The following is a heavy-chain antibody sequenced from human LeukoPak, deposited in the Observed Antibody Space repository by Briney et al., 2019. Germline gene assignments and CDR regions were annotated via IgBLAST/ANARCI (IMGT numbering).Heavy chain of an antibody. Sequence: PGRSLRLSCAASGFTFDDYAMHWVRQAPGKGLEWVSGISWNSGSIGYADSVKGRFTISRDNAKNSLYLQMNSLRAEDTAVYYCARVCSGGSCRDYWGQGTLVTVSS. CDR2: ISWNSGSI. D-gene: IGHD2-15*01. J-gene: IGHJ4*02. V-gene: IGHV3-9*01. CDR3: ARVCSGGSCRDY. CDR1: GFTFDDYA.